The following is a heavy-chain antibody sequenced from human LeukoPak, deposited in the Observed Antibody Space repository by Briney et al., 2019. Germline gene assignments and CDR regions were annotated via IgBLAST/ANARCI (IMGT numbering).Heavy chain of an antibody. CDR2: IIPIFGTA. D-gene: IGHD5-12*01. CDR1: GGTFSSYA. CDR3: ASQPGYSELNWFDP. J-gene: IGHJ5*02. Sequence: GASVKVSCKASGGTFSSYAISWVRQAPGQGLEWMGGIIPIFGTANYAQKFQGRVTITADKSTSTAYMELSSLRSEDTAVYYCASQPGYSELNWFDPWGQGTLVTVSS. V-gene: IGHV1-69*06.